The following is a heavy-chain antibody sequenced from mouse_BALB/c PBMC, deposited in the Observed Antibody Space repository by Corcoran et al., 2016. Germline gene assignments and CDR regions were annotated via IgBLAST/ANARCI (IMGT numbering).Heavy chain of an antibody. J-gene: IGHJ3*01. CDR1: GYTFTNYG. CDR3: ARRNDGYLTPWFAY. Sequence: QIQLVQSGPELKKPGETVKISCKASGYTFTNYGMNWVKQAPGKGLKWMGWINTYTGEPTYADDFKGRFAFSLETSASTAYLQINNLKNEDTATYFCARRNDGYLTPWFAYWGQGTLVTVSA. D-gene: IGHD2-3*01. V-gene: IGHV9-3-1*01. CDR2: INTYTGEP.